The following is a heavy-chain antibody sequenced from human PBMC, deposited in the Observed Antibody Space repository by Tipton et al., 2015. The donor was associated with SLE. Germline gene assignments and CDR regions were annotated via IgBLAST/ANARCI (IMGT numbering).Heavy chain of an antibody. V-gene: IGHV4-39*01. CDR2: IYYSGSA. D-gene: IGHD6-13*01. CDR1: GGSISSSSYY. J-gene: IGHJ5*02. Sequence: TLSLTCTLSGGSISSSSYYWGWIRQPPGKGLEWIGSIYYSGSAHYNPSLKSRVTISVDTSKDQFSLNLSSVTAADTAVYYCARHSSSWYKDWFDPWGQGTLVTVSS. CDR3: ARHSSSWYKDWFDP.